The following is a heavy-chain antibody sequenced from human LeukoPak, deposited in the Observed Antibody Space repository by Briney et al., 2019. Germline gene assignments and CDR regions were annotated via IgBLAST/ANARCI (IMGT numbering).Heavy chain of an antibody. Sequence: PSETLSLTCTVSGGSISSYYWSWIRQPPGKGLEWIGYIYYSGSTDYNPSLKSRVTISVDTSKNQFSLKLSSVTAADTAVYYCARTLRTWIYYYMDVWGKGTTVTVSS. CDR1: GGSISSYY. CDR3: ARTLRTWIYYYMDV. CDR2: IYYSGST. J-gene: IGHJ6*03. D-gene: IGHD3-16*01. V-gene: IGHV4-59*08.